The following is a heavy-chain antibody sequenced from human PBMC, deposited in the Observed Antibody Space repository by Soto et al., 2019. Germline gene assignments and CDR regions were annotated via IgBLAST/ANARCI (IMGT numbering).Heavy chain of an antibody. J-gene: IGHJ4*02. Sequence: QVQLQESGPGLVKPSETLSLTCTVSGGSVSSGNYYWSWIRQPPGKGLEWIGYFYYTGSINYNPSLRSRVTISIDASKNQFSRRLSSVTAAYTAVYYCARSMFYSDGSNYSPFDYWGQGTLVTVSS. CDR1: GGSVSSGNYY. CDR3: ARSMFYSDGSNYSPFDY. CDR2: FYYTGSI. D-gene: IGHD3-22*01. V-gene: IGHV4-61*01.